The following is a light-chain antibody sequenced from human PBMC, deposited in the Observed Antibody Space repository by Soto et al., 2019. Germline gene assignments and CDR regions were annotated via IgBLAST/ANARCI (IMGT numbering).Light chain of an antibody. Sequence: IVMTQSPATLSVSPGERATLSCRASQSVSSNSLAWYQQKPCQAPRLLIYGASTRATGIPARFSGSGSGTEFTLTISSLQSQDFAVYYCQQYNNWPTITFGQGTQVDIK. CDR2: GAS. CDR3: QQYNNWPTIT. CDR1: QSVSSN. V-gene: IGKV3-15*01. J-gene: IGKJ5*01.